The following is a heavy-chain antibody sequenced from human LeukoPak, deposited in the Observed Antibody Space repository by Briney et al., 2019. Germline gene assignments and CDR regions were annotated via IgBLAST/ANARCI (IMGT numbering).Heavy chain of an antibody. CDR3: ATLIHSPGLYRYWYFDL. Sequence: SETLSLTCTVSGGSNSSSSYSWGWIRQPPGKGLEWIGSIYYSGSTYYNPSLKSRVTISVDTSKNQFSLKLSSVTAADTAVYYCATLIHSPGLYRYWYFDLWGRGTLVTVSS. J-gene: IGHJ2*01. CDR1: GGSNSSSSYS. D-gene: IGHD1-14*01. V-gene: IGHV4-39*01. CDR2: IYYSGST.